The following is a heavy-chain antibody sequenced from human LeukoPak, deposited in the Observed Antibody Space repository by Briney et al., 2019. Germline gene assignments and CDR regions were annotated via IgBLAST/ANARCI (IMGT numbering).Heavy chain of an antibody. CDR3: ARVRGYDSSGYSSEDAFDI. V-gene: IGHV1-46*01. CDR1: GYTFTSYY. CDR2: INPSGGST. J-gene: IGHJ3*02. Sequence: ASVKVSCKASGYTFTSYYMHWVRQALGQGLEWMGIINPSGGSTSYAQKFQGRVTMTRDTSTSTVYMELSSLRSEDTAVYYCARVRGYDSSGYSSEDAFDIWGQGTMVTVSS. D-gene: IGHD3-22*01.